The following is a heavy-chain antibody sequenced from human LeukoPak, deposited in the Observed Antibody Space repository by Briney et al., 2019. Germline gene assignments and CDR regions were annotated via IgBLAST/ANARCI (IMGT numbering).Heavy chain of an antibody. V-gene: IGHV1-69*13. Sequence: ASVKVSCKASGGTFSSYAISWVRQAPGQGLEWMGGIIPIFGTANYAQKFQGRVTITADESTSTAYMELSSLRSEDTAVYYCARAMTVLRYFDWLFALDYWGQGTRVTVSS. CDR3: ARAMTVLRYFDWLFALDY. J-gene: IGHJ4*02. CDR2: IIPIFGTA. D-gene: IGHD3-9*01. CDR1: GGTFSSYA.